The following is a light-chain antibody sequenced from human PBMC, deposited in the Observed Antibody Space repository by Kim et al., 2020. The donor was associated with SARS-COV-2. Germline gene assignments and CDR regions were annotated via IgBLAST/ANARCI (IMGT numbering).Light chain of an antibody. CDR3: AAWDDSLNGSV. CDR1: RSNIGSNV. CDR2: SND. J-gene: IGLJ3*02. V-gene: IGLV1-44*01. Sequence: GQRVTISCSGGRSNIGSNVVNWYQQLPGTAPKLLISSNDYRPSGVPDRFSGSKSGTSASLDISGLQSEDEADYYCAAWDDSLNGSVFGGGTQLTVL.